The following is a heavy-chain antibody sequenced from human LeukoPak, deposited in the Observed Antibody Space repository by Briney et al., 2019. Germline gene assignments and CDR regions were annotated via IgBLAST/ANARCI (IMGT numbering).Heavy chain of an antibody. CDR3: ARDQLWFGELSTSDP. CDR1: GFTVSSNY. D-gene: IGHD3-10*01. V-gene: IGHV3-53*01. J-gene: IGHJ5*02. Sequence: PGGSLRLSCAASGFTVSSNYMSWVRQAPGKGLEWVSVIYSGGITYYADFVKGRFTMSRDNSKNTLYLQMNSLRAEDTAVYYCARDQLWFGELSTSDPWGQGTLVTVSS. CDR2: IYSGGIT.